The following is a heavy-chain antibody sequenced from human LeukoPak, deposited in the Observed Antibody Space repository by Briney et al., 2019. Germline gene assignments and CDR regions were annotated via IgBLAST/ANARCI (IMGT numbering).Heavy chain of an antibody. V-gene: IGHV3-21*01. CDR2: ISSSSSYI. J-gene: IGHJ4*02. Sequence: GGSLSLSCAASGFTFSSYSMNWVRQAPGKGLEWVSSISSSSSYIYYADSVKGRFTISRDNAKNSLYLQMNSLRAEDTAVYYCARNPKASGRHPLDYWGQGTLVTVSS. CDR1: GFTFSSYS. D-gene: IGHD3-10*01. CDR3: ARNPKASGRHPLDY.